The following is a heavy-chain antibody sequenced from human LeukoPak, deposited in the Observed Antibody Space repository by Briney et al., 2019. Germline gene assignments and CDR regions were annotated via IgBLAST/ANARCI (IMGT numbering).Heavy chain of an antibody. CDR1: GYSFTSYW. V-gene: IGHV5-51*01. J-gene: IGHJ4*02. CDR2: MYPGDSDI. D-gene: IGHD3-22*01. Sequence: GESLKISCKGSGYSFTSYWIAWVRQMPGKGLEWMGIMYPGDSDIRYSPSFQGQVTISADKSSSTAYLQWSSLKASDTAMYYRARGTYYDRSGYLGWFDYWGQGTLVTVSS. CDR3: ARGTYYDRSGYLGWFDY.